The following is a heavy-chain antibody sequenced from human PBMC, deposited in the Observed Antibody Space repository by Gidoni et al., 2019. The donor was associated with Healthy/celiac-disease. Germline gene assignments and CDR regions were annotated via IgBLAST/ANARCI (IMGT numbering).Heavy chain of an antibody. CDR2: IRSKAYGGTT. CDR1: GFTFGDSA. J-gene: IGHJ3*02. V-gene: IGHV3-49*04. D-gene: IGHD2-2*01. CDR3: TRYIVVVPAAGYDAFDI. Sequence: EVQLVESGGGLVQPGRSLSLSCPASGFTFGDSAMSWVRQAPGKGLEWVGFIRSKAYGGTTEYAASVKGRFTISRDDSKSIAYLQMNSLKTEDTAVYYCTRYIVVVPAAGYDAFDIWGQGTMVTVSS.